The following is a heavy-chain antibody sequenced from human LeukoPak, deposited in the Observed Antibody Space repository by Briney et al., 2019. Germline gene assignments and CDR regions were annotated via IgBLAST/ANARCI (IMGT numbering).Heavy chain of an antibody. D-gene: IGHD4-17*01. Sequence: GGSLRLSCVASGFTFSNYGMHWVRQAPGKGLEWVAVFWYDGSNRFYADSVKGRFTISRDSSKNTVYLQMNSLRAEDTAVYYCARDQNEGYGDYFYYFDYWGQGTLVTVSS. CDR1: GFTFSNYG. V-gene: IGHV3-33*01. CDR2: FWYDGSNR. J-gene: IGHJ4*02. CDR3: ARDQNEGYGDYFYYFDY.